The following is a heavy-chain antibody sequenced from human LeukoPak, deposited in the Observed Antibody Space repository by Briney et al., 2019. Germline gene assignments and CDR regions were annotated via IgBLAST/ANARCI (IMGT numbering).Heavy chain of an antibody. CDR1: GYSISSGYY. CDR2: IYYSGST. V-gene: IGHV4-38-2*02. J-gene: IGHJ5*02. Sequence: SETLSLTCTVSGYSISSGYYWGWIRQPPGKGLEWIGSIYYSGSTYYNPSLKSRVTISVDTSKNQFSLKLSSVTAADTAVYYCARSPTMRWYEYSSSYNWFDPWGQGTLVTVS. D-gene: IGHD6-6*01. CDR3: ARSPTMRWYEYSSSYNWFDP.